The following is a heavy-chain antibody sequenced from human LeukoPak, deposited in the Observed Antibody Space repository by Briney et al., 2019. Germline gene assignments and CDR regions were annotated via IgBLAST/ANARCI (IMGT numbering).Heavy chain of an antibody. CDR3: ARFDSSGYRAFDM. V-gene: IGHV4-59*01. CDR2: IYYSGRT. Sequence: SETLSLTCTVSGGSISSYCWSWIRQPPGKGLEYIGYIYYSGRTNYNPPLMSRVTMSVDTSKNQFSLKLSSVTAADTAVYYCARFDSSGYRAFDMWGQGTLVTVSS. J-gene: IGHJ3*02. CDR1: GGSISSYC. D-gene: IGHD3-22*01.